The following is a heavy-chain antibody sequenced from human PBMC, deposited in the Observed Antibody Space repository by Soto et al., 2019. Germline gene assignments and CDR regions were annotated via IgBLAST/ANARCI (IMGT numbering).Heavy chain of an antibody. CDR3: VRTSLVVAAATREDY. V-gene: IGHV3-74*01. CDR2: INSDGSST. CDR1: GFTFSSYW. D-gene: IGHD2-15*01. J-gene: IGHJ4*02. Sequence: EVQLVESGGGLVQPGGSVRLSCAASGFTFSSYWMHWVRQAPGTGLVWVSRINSDGSSTSYADSVKGRFTISRDNAKNTLYLQMNSLRAEDTAVYYCVRTSLVVAAATREDYWGQGTLVTVSS.